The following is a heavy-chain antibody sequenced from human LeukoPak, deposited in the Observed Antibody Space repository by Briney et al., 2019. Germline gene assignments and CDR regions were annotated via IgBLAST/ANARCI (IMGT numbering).Heavy chain of an antibody. V-gene: IGHV3-21*01. J-gene: IGHJ4*02. D-gene: IGHD6-13*01. CDR2: ISSSSSYI. Sequence: GGSLRLSCAASGFTFSSYAMSWVRQAPGKGLEWVSSISSSSSYIYYADSVKGRFTISRDNAKNSLYLQMNSLRAEDTAVYYCARGPYSSRDFDYWGQGTLVTVSS. CDR1: GFTFSSYA. CDR3: ARGPYSSRDFDY.